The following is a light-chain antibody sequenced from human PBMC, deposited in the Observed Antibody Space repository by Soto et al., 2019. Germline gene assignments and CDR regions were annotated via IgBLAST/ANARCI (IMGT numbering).Light chain of an antibody. CDR2: GVS. CDR1: SSDVGAYKL. J-gene: IGLJ2*01. CDR3: SSYTTNTILI. Sequence: QSALTQPASVSGSPGQSITISCTGTSSDVGAYKLMSWYQQYPGKAPKLIIYGVSNRPSGVSNRFSGSKSGNTASLTISGIQPEDEADYYCSSYTTNTILIFGGGTKLTVL. V-gene: IGLV2-14*03.